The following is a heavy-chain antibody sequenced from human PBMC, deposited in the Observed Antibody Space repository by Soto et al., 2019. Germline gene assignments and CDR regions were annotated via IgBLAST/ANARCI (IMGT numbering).Heavy chain of an antibody. V-gene: IGHV1-18*01. Sequence: ASVQVSCKASGYTFTRYGISWVRQAPGQGLEWMGWISAYNGNTNYAQKLQGRVTMTTDTSTSTAYMELRSLRSDDTAVYYCARALKYRAAAGIDYWGQGTLVTVSS. J-gene: IGHJ4*02. CDR3: ARALKYRAAAGIDY. D-gene: IGHD6-13*01. CDR1: GYTFTRYG. CDR2: ISAYNGNT.